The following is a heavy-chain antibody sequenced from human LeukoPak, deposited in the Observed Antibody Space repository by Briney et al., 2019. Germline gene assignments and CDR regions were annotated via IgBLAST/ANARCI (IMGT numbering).Heavy chain of an antibody. CDR3: AKAHRATVTTVGHYFDY. CDR1: GFTFSSYA. CDR2: IGDSGTST. Sequence: LTGGSLRLSCAASGFTFSSYAMSWVRQAPGEGLEWVSAIGDSGTSTSYADSVKGRFTISRDNSKNTLYLQMNSLRAEDTAVYYCAKAHRATVTTVGHYFDYWGLGTLFTVSS. D-gene: IGHD4-11*01. J-gene: IGHJ4*02. V-gene: IGHV3-23*01.